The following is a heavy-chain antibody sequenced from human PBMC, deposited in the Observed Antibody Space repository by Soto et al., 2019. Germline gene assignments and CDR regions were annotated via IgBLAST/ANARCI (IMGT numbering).Heavy chain of an antibody. CDR2: ISFNGVVK. CDR3: ARDRMRVVVVPADYYYYAMDV. V-gene: IGHV3-30*04. D-gene: IGHD2-2*01. Sequence: QLQLVESGGGVVQPGRSLTLSCAASGFAFGDNAFHWVRQAPGKGLEWVAIISFNGVVKYYADSVKGRFTLSRDNSRNRVFLQMNSLRHDDTALYYCARDRMRVVVVPADYYYYAMDVWGQGTPVSVSS. J-gene: IGHJ6*02. CDR1: GFAFGDNA.